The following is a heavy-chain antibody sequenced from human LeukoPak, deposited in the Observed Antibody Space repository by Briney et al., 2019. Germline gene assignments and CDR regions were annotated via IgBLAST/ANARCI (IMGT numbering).Heavy chain of an antibody. Sequence: GGSLRLSCAASGLTFSSYWMHWVRQAPGKGLVWVSRINSDGSSTSYADSVKGRFTISRDNAKNTLYLQMNSLRAEDTAVYYCARGRDDGYCSSTSCYTGWFDPWGQGTLVTVSS. D-gene: IGHD2-2*02. CDR3: ARGRDDGYCSSTSCYTGWFDP. V-gene: IGHV3-74*01. CDR2: INSDGSST. J-gene: IGHJ5*02. CDR1: GLTFSSYW.